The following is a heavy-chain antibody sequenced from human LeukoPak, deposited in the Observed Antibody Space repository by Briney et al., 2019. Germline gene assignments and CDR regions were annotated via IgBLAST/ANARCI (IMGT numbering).Heavy chain of an antibody. V-gene: IGHV4-31*03. D-gene: IGHD3-10*01. J-gene: IGHJ4*02. CDR2: IYYSGST. Sequence: PSETLSLTCTVSGGSISSGGYYWSWIRQHPGKGLEWIGYIYYSGSTYYNPSLKSRVTISVDTSKNQFSLKLSSVTAADTAVYYCARTYYYGSGSYYHPEYYFDYWGQGTLVTVSS. CDR1: GGSISSGGYY. CDR3: ARTYYYGSGSYYHPEYYFDY.